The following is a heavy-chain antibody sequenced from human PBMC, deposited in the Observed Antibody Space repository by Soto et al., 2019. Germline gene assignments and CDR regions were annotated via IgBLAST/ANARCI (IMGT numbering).Heavy chain of an antibody. Sequence: EVQVVESGGGLVQPGGSLRLSCAASGFTFSDHYMDWVRQAPGKGLEWVGRIRNKANNYATEYAASVKGRFTISRDDSXXXXXXXXXXXXXXXXXXXXXXXXXXXXXXXXCFYFDNWGQGTLVTVSS. CDR3: XXXXXXXXXXXCFYFDN. CDR2: IRNKANNYAT. D-gene: IGHD2-15*01. J-gene: IGHJ4*02. V-gene: IGHV3-72*01. CDR1: GFTFSDHY.